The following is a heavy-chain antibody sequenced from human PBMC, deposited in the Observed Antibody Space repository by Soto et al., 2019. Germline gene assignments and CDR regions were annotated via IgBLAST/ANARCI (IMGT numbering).Heavy chain of an antibody. CDR2: ISGSGGST. D-gene: IGHD6-6*01. J-gene: IGHJ2*01. CDR1: GFTFSSYA. V-gene: IGHV3-23*01. Sequence: EVQLLESGGGLVQPGGSLRLSCAASGFTFSSYAMSWVRQAPGKGLEWVSAISGSGGSTYYADSVKGRFTISRDNSKNTLYVQRNSLGAEDTAVYYFAKDLYSSSSELSYFDLWGRGTLVTVSS. CDR3: AKDLYSSSSELSYFDL.